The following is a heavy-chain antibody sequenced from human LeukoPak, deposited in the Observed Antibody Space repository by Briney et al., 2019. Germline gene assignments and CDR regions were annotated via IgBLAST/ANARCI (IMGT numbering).Heavy chain of an antibody. Sequence: GGSLRLSCAASEFTFSSYSMNRVRQAPGKGLEWVSYITGSSSGLWYADSVKGRFTISRDNSKNSLYLQMNSLRDEDTAIYYCARDRGRVFDYWGQGALVTVSS. J-gene: IGHJ4*02. V-gene: IGHV3-48*02. D-gene: IGHD3-16*01. CDR1: EFTFSSYS. CDR3: ARDRGRVFDY. CDR2: ITGSSSGL.